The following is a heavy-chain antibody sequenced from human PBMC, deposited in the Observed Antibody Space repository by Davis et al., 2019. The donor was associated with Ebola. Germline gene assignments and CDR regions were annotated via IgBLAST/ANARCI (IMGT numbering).Heavy chain of an antibody. CDR2: IIPILGIA. CDR3: ARARGSSPYNWFDP. CDR1: GYTFTTSH. D-gene: IGHD6-6*01. J-gene: IGHJ5*02. Sequence: ASVKVSCQASGYTFTTSHVTWGRQAPGQGLEWMGRIIPILGIANYAQKLQGRVTMTTDTSTSTAYMELRSLRSDDTAVYYCARARGSSPYNWFDPWGQGTLVTVSS. V-gene: IGHV1-18*01.